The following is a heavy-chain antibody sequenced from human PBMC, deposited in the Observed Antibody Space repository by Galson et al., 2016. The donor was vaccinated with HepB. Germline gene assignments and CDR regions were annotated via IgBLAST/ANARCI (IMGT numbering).Heavy chain of an antibody. CDR1: GFTFRSYA. V-gene: IGHV3-30-3*01. CDR3: ARTYGSGSYRRDAFDI. Sequence: SLRLSCAASGFTFRSYAMHWVRQAPGKGLEWVAVMSYDGSNKYYADSVKGRFTISRDNSKNTLYLQMNSLRAEDTAVYYCARTYGSGSYRRDAFDIWGQGTMVTVSS. J-gene: IGHJ3*02. D-gene: IGHD3-10*01. CDR2: MSYDGSNK.